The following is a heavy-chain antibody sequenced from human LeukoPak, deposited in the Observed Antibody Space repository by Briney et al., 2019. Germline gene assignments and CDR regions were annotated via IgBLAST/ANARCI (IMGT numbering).Heavy chain of an antibody. D-gene: IGHD6-13*01. CDR1: GFTFSSYG. V-gene: IGHV3-30*18. CDR2: ISYDGSNK. Sequence: GGSLRLSCAASGFTFSSYGMHWVRQAPGKGLEWVAVISYDGSNKYYADSVKGRFTISRDNSKNTLYLQMNSLRAEDTAVYYCAKELAEQQLESRTYGMDVWGQGTTVTVSS. CDR3: AKELAEQQLESRTYGMDV. J-gene: IGHJ6*02.